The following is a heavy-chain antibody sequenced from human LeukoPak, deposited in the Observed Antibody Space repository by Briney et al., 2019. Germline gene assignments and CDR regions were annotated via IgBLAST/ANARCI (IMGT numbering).Heavy chain of an antibody. CDR2: IYPGDSDT. V-gene: IGHV5-51*01. CDR1: GYSFTRYW. CDR3: ARHRRFGEHDAFDI. J-gene: IGHJ3*02. D-gene: IGHD3-10*01. Sequence: GESLQISCKGSGYSFTRYWIAWVRQMPGKGLEWTGIIYPGDSDTRYSPSFQGQVTISADKSISTAYLQWSSLKASDTAMYYCARHRRFGEHDAFDIWGQGTMVTVSS.